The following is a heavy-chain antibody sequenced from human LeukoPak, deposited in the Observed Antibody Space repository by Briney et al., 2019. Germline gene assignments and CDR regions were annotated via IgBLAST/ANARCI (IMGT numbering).Heavy chain of an antibody. D-gene: IGHD5-24*01. V-gene: IGHV3-11*04. CDR2: ISHTGDSV. J-gene: IGHJ4*02. Sequence: GGGLRPSFSGSWFTLSESYMNRVRPAPGEGVELVLYISHTGDSVYYVDSVKGRFTISRDNAKNSLYLQMNSLRAEDTAVYYCARVEGWLQYNYFDYWGQGTLVTVSS. CDR1: WFTLSESY. CDR3: ARVEGWLQYNYFDY.